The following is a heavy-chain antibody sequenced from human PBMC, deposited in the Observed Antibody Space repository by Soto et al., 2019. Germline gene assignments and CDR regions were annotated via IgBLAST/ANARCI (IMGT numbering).Heavy chain of an antibody. CDR2: ISWNSGRI. Sequence: EMQLVESGGGLVQPGMSLRLSCAASGFTFDDYAVYWVRQVPGKGLESVSGISWNSGRIGYADSVKGRFTISRDNAKNSLYLQMNSLRPEDTALYYCTKARLWGGDGYNSYYYNAMDVWGQGTTVTVSS. D-gene: IGHD3-16*01. CDR1: GFTFDDYA. CDR3: TKARLWGGDGYNSYYYNAMDV. V-gene: IGHV3-9*01. J-gene: IGHJ6*02.